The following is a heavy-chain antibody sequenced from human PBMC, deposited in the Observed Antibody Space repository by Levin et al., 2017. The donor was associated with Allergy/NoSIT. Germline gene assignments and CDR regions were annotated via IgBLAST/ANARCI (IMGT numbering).Heavy chain of an antibody. D-gene: IGHD3-16*01. CDR3: ARALHPWVYYYGMDV. V-gene: IGHV3-74*01. CDR1: GFTFSSYW. CDR2: INSDGSST. Sequence: GGSLRLSCAASGFTFSSYWMHWVRQAPEKGLVWVSRINSDGSSTSYADSVKGRFTISRDNAKNTLYLQMNSLRAEDTAVYYCARALHPWVYYYGMDVWGQGTTVTVSS. J-gene: IGHJ6*02.